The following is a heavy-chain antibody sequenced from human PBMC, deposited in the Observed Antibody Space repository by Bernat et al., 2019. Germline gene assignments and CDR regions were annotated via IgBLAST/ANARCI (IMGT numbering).Heavy chain of an antibody. J-gene: IGHJ3*02. CDR2: ISYDGSNK. D-gene: IGHD3-16*01. V-gene: IGHV3-30*18. CDR3: AKDIKGGDDAFDI. Sequence: QVQLVESGGGVVQPGRSLRLSCAASGFTFSSYGMHWVRQAPGKGLEWVAVISYDGSNKYYADSVKGRFTISRDKSKNTLYLQMNSLRAEDTAVYYCAKDIKGGDDAFDIWGQGTMVTVSS. CDR1: GFTFSSYG.